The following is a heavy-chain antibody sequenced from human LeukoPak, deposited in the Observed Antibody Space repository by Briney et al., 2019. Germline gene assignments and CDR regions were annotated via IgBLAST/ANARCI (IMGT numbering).Heavy chain of an antibody. Sequence: PGGSLRLSCAASGFTFSRYAMSWVRQATGKGLEWVSAISGSGGSTYYADSVKGRFTISRDNSKNTLYLQLNSLRAEDPAVYYCAKKPGYPIAFDIWGEGTMVTVSS. CDR3: AKKPGYPIAFDI. V-gene: IGHV3-23*01. J-gene: IGHJ3*02. CDR1: GFTFSRYA. CDR2: ISGSGGST. D-gene: IGHD2-15*01.